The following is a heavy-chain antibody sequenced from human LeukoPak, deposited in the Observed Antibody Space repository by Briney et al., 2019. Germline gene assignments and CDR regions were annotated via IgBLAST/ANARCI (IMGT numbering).Heavy chain of an antibody. CDR1: GFTFSSYA. Sequence: PGGSLRFSCAASGFTFSSYAMHRVRQAPGKGLEWVAVISYDGSNKYYADSVKGRFTISRDNSKNKLYLQMNSLRAEDTAVYYCARGPPGAYCGGDCLHYFDYWGQGTLVTVSS. V-gene: IGHV3-30-3*01. CDR3: ARGPPGAYCGGDCLHYFDY. J-gene: IGHJ4*02. CDR2: ISYDGSNK. D-gene: IGHD2-21*02.